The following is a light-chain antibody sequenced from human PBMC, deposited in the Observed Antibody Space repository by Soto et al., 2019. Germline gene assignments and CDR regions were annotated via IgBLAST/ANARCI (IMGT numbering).Light chain of an antibody. Sequence: QSVLTQPPSASATPGQRVIISCSGSSFNIGSNTVNWYRQLPGSAPELLIHTDDQRPSGVPDRFSGSKSGTSAALAISGLQSGDGADYYCAAWDDSLSALLFGGGTKLTVL. CDR3: AAWDDSLSALL. V-gene: IGLV1-44*01. CDR1: SFNIGSNT. J-gene: IGLJ3*02. CDR2: TDD.